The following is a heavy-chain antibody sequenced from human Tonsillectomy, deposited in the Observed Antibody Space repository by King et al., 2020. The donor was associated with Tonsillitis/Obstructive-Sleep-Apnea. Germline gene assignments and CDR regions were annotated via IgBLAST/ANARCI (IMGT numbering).Heavy chain of an antibody. J-gene: IGHJ4*02. D-gene: IGHD6-19*01. Sequence: VQLVESGGGVVQPGRSLRLSCAASGFIFRSYGMHWVRQAPGKGLEWVAVIWHDGYNKYYADSVKGRFTISRDNSKNTLYLQMNSLRAEDTAVYYCAKDRYSQWLVSGHFDYWGQGTLVTVSS. V-gene: IGHV3-33*06. CDR3: AKDRYSQWLVSGHFDY. CDR2: IWHDGYNK. CDR1: GFIFRSYG.